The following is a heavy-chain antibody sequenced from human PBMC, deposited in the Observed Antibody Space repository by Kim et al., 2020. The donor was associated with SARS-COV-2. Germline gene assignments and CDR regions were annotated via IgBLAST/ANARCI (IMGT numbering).Heavy chain of an antibody. CDR2: ISSSSSYI. CDR1: GFTFSSYS. CDR3: ARGGGYSSGWYYFDY. Sequence: GGSLRLSCAASGFTFSSYSMNWVRQAPGKGLEWVSSISSSSSYIYYADSVKGRFTISRDNAKNSLYLQMNSLRAEDTAVYYCARGGGYSSGWYYFDYWGQGTLVTVSS. V-gene: IGHV3-21*01. D-gene: IGHD6-19*01. J-gene: IGHJ4*02.